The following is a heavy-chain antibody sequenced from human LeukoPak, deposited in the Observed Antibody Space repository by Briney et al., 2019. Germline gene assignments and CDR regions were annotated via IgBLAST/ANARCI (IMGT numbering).Heavy chain of an antibody. CDR2: ISSSSSYI. CDR1: GFTFSSYS. CDR3: ARSRSGSYYQFEY. J-gene: IGHJ4*02. D-gene: IGHD3-10*01. Sequence: GGSLRLSCAASGFTFSSYSMNWVRQAPGKGLEWVSSISSSSSYIYYADSVKGRFTISRDNAKNSLYLQMNSLRAEDTAVYFCARSRSGSYYQFEYWGQGTLVTVSS. V-gene: IGHV3-21*01.